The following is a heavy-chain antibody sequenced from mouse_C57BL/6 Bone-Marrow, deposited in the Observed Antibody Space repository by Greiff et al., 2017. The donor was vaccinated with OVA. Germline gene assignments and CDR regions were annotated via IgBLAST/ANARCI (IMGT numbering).Heavy chain of an antibody. D-gene: IGHD2-2*01. CDR1: GFTFSSYG. CDR2: ISSGGSYT. Sequence: DVHLVESGGDLVKPGGSLKLSCAASGFTFSSYGMSWVRQTPDKRLEWVATISSGGSYTYYPDSVKGRFTISRDNAKNTLYLQMSSLKSEDTAMSYCARPPVTTGFAYWGQGTLVTVSA. CDR3: ARPPVTTGFAY. J-gene: IGHJ3*01. V-gene: IGHV5-6*01.